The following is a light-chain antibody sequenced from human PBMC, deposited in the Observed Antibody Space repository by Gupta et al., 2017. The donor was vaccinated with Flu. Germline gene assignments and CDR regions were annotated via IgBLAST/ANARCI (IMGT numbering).Light chain of an antibody. J-gene: IGLJ2*01. V-gene: IGLV2-8*01. CDR2: QVD. Sequence: HSALTQPPSASGSPGQSVTISCLGSGSDVGRYNYVSRYQQGPGKAPKLLLYQVDKRPSGVPDRFSGSKSGSTAALTVSGLQAEDDADYDCSSYSGSNTVVFGGGTKLTVL. CDR3: SSYSGSNTVV. CDR1: GSDVGRYNY.